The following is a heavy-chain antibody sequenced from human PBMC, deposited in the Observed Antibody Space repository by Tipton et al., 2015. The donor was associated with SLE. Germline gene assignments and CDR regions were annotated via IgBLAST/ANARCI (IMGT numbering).Heavy chain of an antibody. Sequence: TLSLTCTVSGGSISSGGYYWSWIRQHPGKGLEWIGYIYYSGSTHYNPSLKSRVTISVDTSINQFSLKMSSVTAADTAVYYCARKTFGDYIFDIWGRGALVTVSS. CDR2: IYYSGST. V-gene: IGHV4-31*03. D-gene: IGHD4-17*01. CDR1: GGSISSGGYY. J-gene: IGHJ2*01. CDR3: ARKTFGDYIFDI.